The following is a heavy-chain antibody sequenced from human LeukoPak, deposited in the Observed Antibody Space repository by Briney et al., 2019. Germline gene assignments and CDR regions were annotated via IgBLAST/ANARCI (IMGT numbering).Heavy chain of an antibody. D-gene: IGHD4-23*01. V-gene: IGHV3-23*01. CDR1: GFTFNTYA. CDR3: ASLYGGNSPLDY. Sequence: GGSLRLSCAAPGFTFNTYAMNWVRQAPGKGLEWVSVISGTDGSTYYADSVKGRFTISRDNSNNRLYLQMNSLRAEDTAVYYCASLYGGNSPLDYWGQGTLVTVSS. CDR2: ISGTDGST. J-gene: IGHJ4*02.